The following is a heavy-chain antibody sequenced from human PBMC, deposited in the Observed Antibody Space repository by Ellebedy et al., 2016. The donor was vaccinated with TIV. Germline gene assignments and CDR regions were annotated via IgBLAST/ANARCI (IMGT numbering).Heavy chain of an antibody. D-gene: IGHD4-17*01. V-gene: IGHV1-2*04. CDR2: INHNSSGT. J-gene: IGHJ4*02. CDR1: GYTFTDYY. Sequence: AASVKVSCQASGYTFTDYYIHWVRQAPGQGLEWMGWINHNSSGTNYAQKFQGWVTMTRDTSISTAYMELSRLRSDDTAVYYCARDGAVTTVFDYWGQGTLVTVSS. CDR3: ARDGAVTTVFDY.